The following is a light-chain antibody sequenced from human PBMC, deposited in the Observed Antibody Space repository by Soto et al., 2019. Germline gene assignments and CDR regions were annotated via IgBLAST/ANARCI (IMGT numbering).Light chain of an antibody. CDR3: QQYGSSPRA. CDR1: QSVTSTY. J-gene: IGKJ1*01. CDR2: GAS. Sequence: DSVLTQSPGTLSLSPGERATLSCRAIQSVTSTYLAWYQQKPGQDPRLLIYGASSRATGIPDRFSGSGSGTDFTLTISRLEPEDFAMYYCQQYGSSPRALGQGTKVEIK. V-gene: IGKV3-20*01.